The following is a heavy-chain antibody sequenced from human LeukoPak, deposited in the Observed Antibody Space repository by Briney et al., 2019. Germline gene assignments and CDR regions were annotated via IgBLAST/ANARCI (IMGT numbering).Heavy chain of an antibody. CDR1: GFTFSTYA. Sequence: GGSLRLSCAASGFTFSTYAVSWVRQAPGKGLEWVSGISGSGGSTYYADSVKGRFTISRDNSKNTLYLQMNSLRAEDAAVYYCAKGLEYSSSPLDYWGQGTLVTVSS. CDR3: AKGLEYSSSPLDY. V-gene: IGHV3-23*01. CDR2: ISGSGGST. J-gene: IGHJ4*02. D-gene: IGHD6-6*01.